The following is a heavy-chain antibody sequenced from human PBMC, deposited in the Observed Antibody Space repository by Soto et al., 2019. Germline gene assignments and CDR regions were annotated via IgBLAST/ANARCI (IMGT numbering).Heavy chain of an antibody. CDR2: IYPGDSDT. CDR3: ATLVAATIQFNCFDP. D-gene: IGHD2-15*01. V-gene: IGHV5-51*01. J-gene: IGHJ5*02. CDR1: GYSFTSYW. Sequence: PVESLKISCKGSGYSFTSYWIGWVRQMPGKGLEWMGIIYPGDSDTRYSPSFQGQVTISADKSISTAYLQWRSLKASDTALYYCATLVAATIQFNCFDPWGQGTLVTVSS.